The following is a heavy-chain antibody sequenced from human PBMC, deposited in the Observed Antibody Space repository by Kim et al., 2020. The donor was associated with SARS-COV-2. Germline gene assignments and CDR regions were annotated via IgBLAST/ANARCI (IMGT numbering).Heavy chain of an antibody. J-gene: IGHJ6*02. CDR3: ARDQFGLRYGMDV. CDR2: ISSSGSTI. Sequence: GGSLRLSCAASGFTFSSYEMNWVRQAPGKGLEWVSYISSSGSTIYYADSVKGRFTISRDNAKNSLYLQMNSLRAEDTAVYYCARDQFGLRYGMDVWGQGTTVTVSS. CDR1: GFTFSSYE. V-gene: IGHV3-48*03. D-gene: IGHD3-10*01.